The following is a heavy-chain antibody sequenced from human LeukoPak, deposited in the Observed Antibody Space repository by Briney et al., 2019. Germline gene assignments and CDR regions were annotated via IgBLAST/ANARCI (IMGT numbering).Heavy chain of an antibody. CDR3: ARDNSYYGSGSYYNDGATHGNWFDP. J-gene: IGHJ5*02. CDR1: GFTFSSYS. CDR2: ITRSSYI. V-gene: IGHV3-21*04. D-gene: IGHD3-10*01. Sequence: GGSLRLSCAASGFTFSSYSMNWVRQAPGKGLDWVSSITRSSYIYYADSVKGRFTISRDNAKNSLYLQMNSLRAEDTAVYYCARDNSYYGSGSYYNDGATHGNWFDPWGQGTLVTVSS.